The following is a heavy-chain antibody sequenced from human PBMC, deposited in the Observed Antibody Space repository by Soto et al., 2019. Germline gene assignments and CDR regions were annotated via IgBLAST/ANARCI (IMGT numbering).Heavy chain of an antibody. D-gene: IGHD3-3*01. J-gene: IGHJ5*02. Sequence: PSETLSLTCTVTGGAISGYYWTWIRQSDGEGLEWIGRIYSSGSTNYNPSPKSRVTISLDTSMNYFSLRLSSVTAADTAVYYCARGQRFSDWFDPWGQGTLVTVSS. CDR3: ARGQRFSDWFDP. V-gene: IGHV4-4*07. CDR2: IYSSGST. CDR1: GGAISGYY.